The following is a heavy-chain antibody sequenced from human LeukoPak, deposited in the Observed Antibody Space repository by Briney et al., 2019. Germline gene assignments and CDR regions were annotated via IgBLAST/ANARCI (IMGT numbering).Heavy chain of an antibody. CDR2: FDPEDGET. D-gene: IGHD6-19*01. Sequence: ASVKVSCKVSGYTLTELSMHWVRQAHGKGLEWMGGFDPEDGETIYAQKFQGRVTMTEDTSTDTAYMELSGLRSEDTAVYYCAPVSKYGSGWYGNYFDYWGQGTLVTVSS. J-gene: IGHJ4*02. CDR3: APVSKYGSGWYGNYFDY. CDR1: GYTLTELS. V-gene: IGHV1-24*01.